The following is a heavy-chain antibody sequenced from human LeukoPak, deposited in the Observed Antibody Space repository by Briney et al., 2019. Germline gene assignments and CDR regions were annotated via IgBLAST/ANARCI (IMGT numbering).Heavy chain of an antibody. D-gene: IGHD4-17*01. J-gene: IGHJ4*02. CDR3: TTDLGDYGDYVRC. V-gene: IGHV3-15*01. CDR1: GFTFSNAW. Sequence: GGSLRLSCAASGFTFSNAWMSWVRQAPGKGLEWVGRIKSDGGTTDYAAPVKGRFTISRDDSKNTLYLQMNSLKAEDTAVYYCTTDLGDYGDYVRCWGQGTLVTVSS. CDR2: IKSDGGTT.